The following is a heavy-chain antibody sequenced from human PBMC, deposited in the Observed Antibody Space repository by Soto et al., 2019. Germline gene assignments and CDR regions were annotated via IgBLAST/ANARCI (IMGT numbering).Heavy chain of an antibody. J-gene: IGHJ6*02. CDR3: AKDLHWYGMDV. Sequence: EMQLLESGGGLVQPGESLRLSCAASGFTFSDYFMNWVRQAPGKGLEWVSGINKDGGTTQNADFVRGRFTISRDNSRNTLYLQMNSVRAEDTALSYCAKDLHWYGMDVWGQGSTVTVS. V-gene: IGHV3-23*01. CDR1: GFTFSDYF. D-gene: IGHD1-20*01. CDR2: INKDGGTT.